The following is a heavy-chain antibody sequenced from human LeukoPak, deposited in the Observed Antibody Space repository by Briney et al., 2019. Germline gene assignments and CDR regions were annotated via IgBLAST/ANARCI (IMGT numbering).Heavy chain of an antibody. V-gene: IGHV1-46*01. J-gene: IGHJ4*02. CDR1: GYTFTSYY. D-gene: IGHD3-22*01. Sequence: GASVKVSCKASGYTFTSYYMHWVRQAPGQGPEWMGIINPSGGSTSYAQKFQGRVTMTRDTSTSTVYMELSSLRSEDTAVYYCARDQSLNYDSSGYWSYWGQGTLVTVSS. CDR2: INPSGGST. CDR3: ARDQSLNYDSSGYWSY.